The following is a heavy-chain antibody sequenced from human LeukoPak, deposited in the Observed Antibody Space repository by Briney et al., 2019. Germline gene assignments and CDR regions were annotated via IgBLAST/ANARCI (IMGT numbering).Heavy chain of an antibody. J-gene: IGHJ4*02. CDR3: ARGPFIAVAVYYFDH. V-gene: IGHV3-7*01. Sequence: GGSLRLSCAASGFTFSSYWMSWVRQAPGKGLEWVANIKQDGSEKYYVDSVKGRFTISRDNAKNSLYLQMNSLRAEDTAVYYCARGPFIAVAVYYFDHWGQGTLVTVSS. CDR2: IKQDGSEK. CDR1: GFTFSSYW. D-gene: IGHD6-19*01.